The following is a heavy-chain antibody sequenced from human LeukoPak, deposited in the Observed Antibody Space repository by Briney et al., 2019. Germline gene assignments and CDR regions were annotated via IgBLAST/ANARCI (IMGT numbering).Heavy chain of an antibody. Sequence: GGSLRLSCAASGFTFSSYAMSWVRQAPGKGLEWVSAISGSGGSTYYADSVKGRFTISRDNAKNTLYLQMNSLRVEDTAVYYCASGYARSARHQSDFWGQGTVVTVSP. CDR3: ASGYARSARHQSDF. J-gene: IGHJ4*02. V-gene: IGHV3-23*01. CDR2: ISGSGGST. CDR1: GFTFSSYA. D-gene: IGHD5-12*01.